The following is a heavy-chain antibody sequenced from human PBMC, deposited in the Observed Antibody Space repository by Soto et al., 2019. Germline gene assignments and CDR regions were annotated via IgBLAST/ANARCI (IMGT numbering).Heavy chain of an antibody. Sequence: QVQLVESGGGLVKPGGSLRLSCAVSGFTFSDYYMTWIRQAPGKGLEWVSYISSSTSHTNYADSVKGRFTISRDNAKNSLFLQMNSLRAEDPAVYYCARGRGAAADSFDFWGQGTLVTVSS. CDR3: ARGRGAAADSFDF. CDR2: ISSSTSHT. CDR1: GFTFSDYY. D-gene: IGHD6-13*01. V-gene: IGHV3-11*05. J-gene: IGHJ4*02.